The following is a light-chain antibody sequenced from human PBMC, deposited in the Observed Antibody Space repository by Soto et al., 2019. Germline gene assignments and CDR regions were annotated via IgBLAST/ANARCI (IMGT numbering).Light chain of an antibody. CDR1: GSDVGGYNY. J-gene: IGLJ1*01. CDR2: DVI. Sequence: QSALTQPASVSGSPGQSITISCPGTGSDVGGYNYVSWYQQHPGKAPKLMIYDVINRPSGVSNRFSGSKSGNTASLTISGLQAEDEADYYCSSYTSSSTGVFGTGT. V-gene: IGLV2-14*01. CDR3: SSYTSSSTGV.